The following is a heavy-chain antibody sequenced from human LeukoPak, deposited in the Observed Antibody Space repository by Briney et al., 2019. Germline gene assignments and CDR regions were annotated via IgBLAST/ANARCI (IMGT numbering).Heavy chain of an antibody. CDR2: IYHSGST. V-gene: IGHV4-59*01. J-gene: IGHJ4*02. CDR1: GGSISSYY. Sequence: SSETLSLTCTVSGGSISSYYWSWIRQPPGKGLEWIGYIYHSGSTNYNPSLKSRVTILMDTSKNQFSLRLSSVTAPDTAVYYCARDGTSGFFDYWGQGTLVTVSS. D-gene: IGHD1-14*01. CDR3: ARDGTSGFFDY.